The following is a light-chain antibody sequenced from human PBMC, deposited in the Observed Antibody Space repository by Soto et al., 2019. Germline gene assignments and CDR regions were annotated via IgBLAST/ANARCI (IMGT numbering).Light chain of an antibody. J-gene: IGKJ1*01. CDR1: QSVSNNY. V-gene: IGKV3D-20*02. CDR3: QQRNSWPRT. Sequence: EIVLTQSPGTLSLSPGERATLSCRASQSVSNNYLAWYQQKPGQAPRLLIYGASNRATGIPDRFSGSGSGTDFTLTISRLEPEDFAVYYCQQRNSWPRTFGQGTKVDIK. CDR2: GAS.